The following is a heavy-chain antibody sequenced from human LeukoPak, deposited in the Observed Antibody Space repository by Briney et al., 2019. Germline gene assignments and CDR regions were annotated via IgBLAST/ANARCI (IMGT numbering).Heavy chain of an antibody. V-gene: IGHV3-66*01. CDR3: ARYDYGRSGFDY. CDR2: IYSGGTT. Sequence: GGSLRLSCAASGFTVSTNYMTWVRQALGKGLKWVSVIYSGGTTYYADSVKGRFSISRDNSKNTLYLQMNSLRAEDTAVYYCARYDYGRSGFDYWGQGTLVTVSS. CDR1: GFTVSTNY. D-gene: IGHD5-12*01. J-gene: IGHJ4*02.